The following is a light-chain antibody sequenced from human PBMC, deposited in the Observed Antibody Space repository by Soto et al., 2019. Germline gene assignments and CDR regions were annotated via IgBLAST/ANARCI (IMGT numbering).Light chain of an antibody. CDR1: QSVSSSY. J-gene: IGKJ5*01. CDR2: GAS. Sequence: PGERPTLSCRASQSVSSSYLAWHQQKPGHAPRLLIYGASSRATGIPDRFSGSGSGTDFNLTITTLEPDDFVVYFCQQYDSSPITLGQGTRLEIK. V-gene: IGKV3-20*01. CDR3: QQYDSSPIT.